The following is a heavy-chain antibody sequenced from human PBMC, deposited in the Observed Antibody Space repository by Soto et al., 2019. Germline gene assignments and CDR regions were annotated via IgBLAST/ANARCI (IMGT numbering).Heavy chain of an antibody. CDR3: ARHQLSVILGVAAAASCPFDY. J-gene: IGHJ4*02. CDR2: IYYSGST. Sequence: SETLSLTCTVSGGSISSSSYYWGWIRQPPGKGLEWIGSIYYSGSTYYNPSLKSRVTISVDTSKNQFSLKLSSVTAADTAVYYCARHQLSVILGVAAAASCPFDYWGQGTLVTVSS. CDR1: GGSISSSSYY. D-gene: IGHD6-13*01. V-gene: IGHV4-39*01.